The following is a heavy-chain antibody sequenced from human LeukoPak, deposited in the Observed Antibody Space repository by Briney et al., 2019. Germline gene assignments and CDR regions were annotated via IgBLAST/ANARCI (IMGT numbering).Heavy chain of an antibody. Sequence: SETLSLTCTVSGGSISSGGYYWSWLRQHPGMGLEWIGYIYYSGSTYYNPSLKSRVTISVDTSKNQFSLMLSSVTAADTAVYYCARGRSSSWYVSSGGPLFDYWGQGTLVTVSS. D-gene: IGHD6-13*01. CDR2: IYYSGST. CDR3: ARGRSSSWYVSSGGPLFDY. V-gene: IGHV4-31*03. CDR1: GGSISSGGYY. J-gene: IGHJ4*02.